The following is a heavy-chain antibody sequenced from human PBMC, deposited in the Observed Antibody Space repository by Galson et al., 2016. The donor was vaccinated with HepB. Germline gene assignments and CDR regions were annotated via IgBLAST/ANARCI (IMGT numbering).Heavy chain of an antibody. CDR2: TNELGTER. V-gene: IGHV3-7*01. CDR1: GFSFSSFW. J-gene: IGHJ1*01. Sequence: SLRLSCAASGFSFSSFWMSWVRQAPGKGLEWVGSTNELGTERYYVDSVKGRFTILRANSKNSVYLRMNALSDEDTAVCYCARHEAGSGDSRGYFNYWGQGTLVTVSS. CDR3: ARHEAGSGDSRGYFNY. D-gene: IGHD3-22*01.